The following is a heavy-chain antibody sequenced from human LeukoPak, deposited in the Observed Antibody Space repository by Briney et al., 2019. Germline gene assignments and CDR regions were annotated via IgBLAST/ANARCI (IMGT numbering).Heavy chain of an antibody. V-gene: IGHV3-74*01. CDR3: VREAPYSDWYGAFDS. Sequence: GGSLRLSCAASGFTFGTYWMHWVRQAPGKGLVWVSRIDSDGSSTSYADSVKGRFTNSRDNAKNTLYLQMNSLRAEDTAVYYCVREAPYSDWYGAFDSWGQGTLVTVSS. CDR2: IDSDGSST. CDR1: GFTFGTYW. D-gene: IGHD6-19*01. J-gene: IGHJ4*02.